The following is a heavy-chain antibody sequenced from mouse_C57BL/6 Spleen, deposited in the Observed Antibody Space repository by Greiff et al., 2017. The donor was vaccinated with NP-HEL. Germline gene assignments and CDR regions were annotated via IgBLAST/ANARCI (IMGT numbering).Heavy chain of an antibody. Sequence: QVQLQQSGPELVKPGASVKISCKASGYAFSSSWMNWVKQRPGKGLEWIGRIYPGDGDTNYNGKFKGKATLTADKSSSTAYMQLSSLTSEDSAVYFCAREEALRGFAYWGQGTLVTVSA. CDR2: IYPGDGDT. CDR3: AREEALRGFAY. J-gene: IGHJ3*01. V-gene: IGHV1-82*01. CDR1: GYAFSSSW.